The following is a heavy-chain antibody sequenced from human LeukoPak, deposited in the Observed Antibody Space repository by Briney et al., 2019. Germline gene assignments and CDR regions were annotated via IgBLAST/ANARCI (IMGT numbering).Heavy chain of an antibody. Sequence: ASVKVSCKASGYTFTSYAMHWVRQAPGQRLEWMGWINAGNGSTKYSQKFQGRVTMTRNTSISTAYMELSSLRSEDTAVYYCARKGYSYGYDYWGQGTLVTVSS. CDR1: GYTFTSYA. CDR2: INAGNGST. D-gene: IGHD5-18*01. CDR3: ARKGYSYGYDY. J-gene: IGHJ4*02. V-gene: IGHV1-3*01.